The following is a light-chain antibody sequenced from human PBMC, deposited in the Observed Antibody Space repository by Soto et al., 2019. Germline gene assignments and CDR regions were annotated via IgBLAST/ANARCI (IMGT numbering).Light chain of an antibody. Sequence: DIQMTQSPSTLSGSVGDRVTITCRASQTISSWLAWYQQKPGKAPKLLIYKASTLQSGVPSRFSGSGSGTEFTLTISSLQPEDFATYYCQQLTSYPDTFGQGTKVDIK. CDR1: QTISSW. V-gene: IGKV1-5*03. J-gene: IGKJ2*01. CDR3: QQLTSYPDT. CDR2: KAS.